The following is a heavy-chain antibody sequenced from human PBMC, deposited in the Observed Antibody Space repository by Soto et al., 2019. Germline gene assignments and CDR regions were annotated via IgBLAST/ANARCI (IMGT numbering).Heavy chain of an antibody. Sequence: GGSLRLSCAASGFTVSSNYMSWVRQAPGKGLEWVSVIYSGGSTYYADSVKGRFTISRDNSKNTLYLQMNSLRAEDTAMYYCAREAFSAISGSPGNWFDPWGQGTLVTVSS. CDR1: GFTVSSNY. D-gene: IGHD1-26*01. CDR3: AREAFSAISGSPGNWFDP. V-gene: IGHV3-53*01. J-gene: IGHJ5*02. CDR2: IYSGGST.